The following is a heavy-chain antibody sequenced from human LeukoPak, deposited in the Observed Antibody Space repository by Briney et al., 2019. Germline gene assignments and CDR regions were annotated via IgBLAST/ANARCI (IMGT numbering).Heavy chain of an antibody. CDR2: IYYSGST. D-gene: IGHD3-22*01. V-gene: IGHV4-59*01. J-gene: IGHJ3*02. CDR1: GGSLNTYS. Sequence: SETLSLTCTVSGGSLNTYSWSWIRQPPGKGLEWIGFIYYSGSTNYTPSLKGRVTISVDTSKNQFSLKLSSVTAADKAVYYCARNLIVVFNDAFDIWGQGTMVTVSS. CDR3: ARNLIVVFNDAFDI.